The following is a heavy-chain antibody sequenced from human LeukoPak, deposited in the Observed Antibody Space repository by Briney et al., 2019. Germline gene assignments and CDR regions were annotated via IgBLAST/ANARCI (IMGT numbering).Heavy chain of an antibody. D-gene: IGHD2-15*01. V-gene: IGHV5-51*01. CDR1: GYSFTSYW. CDR3: ARLDCSGGSCYSHFDY. CDR2: IYPGDPDT. J-gene: IGHJ4*02. Sequence: GESLKISCKGSGYSFTSYWIGWVRQMPGKGLEWMGIIYPGDPDTRYSPSFQGQVTISADKFTSTAYLQWSSLKASDTAMYYCARLDCSGGSCYSHFDYWGQGTLVTASS.